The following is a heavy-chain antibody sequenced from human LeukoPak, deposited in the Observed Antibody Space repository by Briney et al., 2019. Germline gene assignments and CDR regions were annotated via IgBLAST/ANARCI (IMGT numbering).Heavy chain of an antibody. CDR2: INPSGGST. J-gene: IGHJ4*02. D-gene: IGHD6-25*01. CDR3: ARFFFSRGGSEEHHFDY. V-gene: IGHV1-46*01. Sequence: ASVKVSCKASGYTFTSYYMHWVRQAPGQGLEWMGIINPSGGSTSYAQKFQGRVTMTRDTSTSTVYMELSSLRSEDTAVYYCARFFFSRGGSEEHHFDYWGQGTLVTVSS. CDR1: GYTFTSYY.